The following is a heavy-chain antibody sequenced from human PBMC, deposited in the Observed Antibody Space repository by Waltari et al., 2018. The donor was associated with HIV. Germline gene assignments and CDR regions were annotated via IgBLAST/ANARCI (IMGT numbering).Heavy chain of an antibody. D-gene: IGHD3-16*01. CDR1: GGSISSGPYY. CDR2: INYSGST. Sequence: QVQLQESGPGQVKPSQTLSLTCTVSGGSISSGPYYWGWIRQHPGKGLEWIGYINYSGSTYYNPSLKSRLTTSIDTSKNQFSLRVNSVTAADTAVYFCARDLSFGSFDIWGHGTLVTVSS. J-gene: IGHJ3*02. V-gene: IGHV4-31*03. CDR3: ARDLSFGSFDI.